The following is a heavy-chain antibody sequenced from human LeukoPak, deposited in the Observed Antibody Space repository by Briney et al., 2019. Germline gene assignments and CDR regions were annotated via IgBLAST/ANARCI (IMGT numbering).Heavy chain of an antibody. V-gene: IGHV1-3*01. Sequence: ASVKVSCKASGYTFTSYAMHWVRQAPGQRLEWMGWINAGNGNTKYSQKFQGRVTMTTDTSTSTAYMELRSLRSDDTAVYYCARATVVVAATPNYYYYMDVWGKGTTVTVSS. D-gene: IGHD2-15*01. CDR3: ARATVVVAATPNYYYYMDV. CDR1: GYTFTSYA. CDR2: INAGNGNT. J-gene: IGHJ6*03.